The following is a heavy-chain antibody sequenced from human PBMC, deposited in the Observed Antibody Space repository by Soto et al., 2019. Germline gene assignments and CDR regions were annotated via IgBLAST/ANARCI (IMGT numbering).Heavy chain of an antibody. CDR3: ARDQLGVDTAMGLYYYYYYMDV. J-gene: IGHJ6*03. V-gene: IGHV3-21*01. D-gene: IGHD5-18*01. CDR1: GFTISSYS. Sequence: GGSLRLSCAASGFTISSYSMNWVRQAPGKGLEWVSSISSSSSYIYYADSVKGRFTISRDNAKNSLYLQMNSLRAEDTAVYYCARDQLGVDTAMGLYYYYYYMDVWGKGTTVTVSS. CDR2: ISSSSSYI.